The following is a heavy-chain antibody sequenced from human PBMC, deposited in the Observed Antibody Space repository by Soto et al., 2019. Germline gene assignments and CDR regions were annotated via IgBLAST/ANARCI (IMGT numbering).Heavy chain of an antibody. V-gene: IGHV4-4*07. J-gene: IGHJ5*02. CDR3: ARDQGVAAAGITWFDP. Sequence: PSETLSLTCTVSGASMNSYHWSWIRQPAGKGLEWIGHIHSSGSTNYIPSLKSRVTMSVDTSKNQFSLRLMSLTAADTAVYYCARDQGVAAAGITWFDPWGQGSLVTVSS. CDR1: GASMNSYH. CDR2: IHSSGST. D-gene: IGHD6-13*01.